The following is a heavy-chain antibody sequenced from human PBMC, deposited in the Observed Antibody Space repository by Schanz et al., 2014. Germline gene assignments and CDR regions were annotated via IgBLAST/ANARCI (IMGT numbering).Heavy chain of an antibody. CDR2: IDRDGGHT. CDR1: GFTFSNYD. Sequence: EVQLVESGGGLVQPGGSLRLSCAASGFTFSNYDMHWVRQAPGKGLEWVSLIDRDGGHTYYADSVKGRFTISRDNSKNSLYLQMNSLRTEDTALYYCAKDSRGSSFDMDVWGQGTTVTVSS. J-gene: IGHJ6*02. D-gene: IGHD1-26*01. CDR3: AKDSRGSSFDMDV. V-gene: IGHV3-43*02.